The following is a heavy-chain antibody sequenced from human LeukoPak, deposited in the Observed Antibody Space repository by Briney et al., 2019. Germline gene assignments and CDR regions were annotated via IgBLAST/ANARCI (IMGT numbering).Heavy chain of an antibody. CDR1: GFTFSSYS. CDR3: ARDAACTTSSCYKQIDS. CDR2: ISRSGSNT. V-gene: IGHV3-48*04. D-gene: IGHD2-2*02. J-gene: IGHJ4*02. Sequence: GGSLRLSCAASGFTFSSYSMNWVRQAPGKGLEWVSFISRSGSNTDYADSVKGRFTISRDDAKNSLYLQLNSLRGDDTAVYYCARDAACTTSSCYKQIDSWGQGTLVTVSS.